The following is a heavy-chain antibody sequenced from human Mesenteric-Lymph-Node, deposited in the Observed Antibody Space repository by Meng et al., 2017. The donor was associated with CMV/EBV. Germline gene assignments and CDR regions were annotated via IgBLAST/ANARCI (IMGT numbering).Heavy chain of an antibody. CDR3: SRRYYYAAESYEDY. J-gene: IGHJ4*02. Sequence: GGSLRLSCAASGFDFSGAAIHWVRQAPGKGLEWVGRIRSKPKNYATAYAESVQGRFTISRDDSRNTAYLQMNSLKTEDTAVYYCSRRYYYAAESYEDYWGQGTLVTVSS. CDR1: GFDFSGAA. V-gene: IGHV3-73*01. D-gene: IGHD3-10*01. CDR2: IRSKPKNYAT.